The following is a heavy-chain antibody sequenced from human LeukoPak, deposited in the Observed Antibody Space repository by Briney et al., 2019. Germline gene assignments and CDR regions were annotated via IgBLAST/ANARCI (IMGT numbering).Heavy chain of an antibody. CDR2: INHSRIT. J-gene: IGHJ4*01. D-gene: IGHD6-19*01. CDR3: ARWGSGWSYFDY. V-gene: IGHV4-34*01. Sequence: SETLSLTCAVYGGSFIDYYWSWHLHAPGKGREWMGKINHSRITNYHQSLKRRVTISVDTTKNQFSLKLSPVTAADTAVYYCARWGSGWSYFDYWGQGTLVTVSS. CDR1: GGSFIDYY.